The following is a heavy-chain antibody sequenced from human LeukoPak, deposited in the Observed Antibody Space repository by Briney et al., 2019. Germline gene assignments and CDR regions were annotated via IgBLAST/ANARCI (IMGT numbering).Heavy chain of an antibody. Sequence: SVKVSCKASGGTFSSYAISWVRQAPGQGLEWMGRIIPIFGTANYAQKFQGRVTITTDESTSTAYMELSSLRSEDTAVYYYARYGDWRFDPWGQGTLVTVSS. D-gene: IGHD4-17*01. CDR1: GGTFSSYA. J-gene: IGHJ5*02. CDR3: ARYGDWRFDP. CDR2: IIPIFGTA. V-gene: IGHV1-69*05.